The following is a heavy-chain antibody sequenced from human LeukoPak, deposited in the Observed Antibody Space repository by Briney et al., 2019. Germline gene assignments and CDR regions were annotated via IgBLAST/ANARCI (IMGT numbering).Heavy chain of an antibody. V-gene: IGHV4-61*02. CDR2: IYTSGST. Sequence: PPETLSLTCTVSGGSISSGSYYWSWIRQPAGKGLEWIGRIYTSGSTNYNPSLKSRVTISVDTSKNQFSLKLSSVTAADTAVYYCARGIVVVPAAIRSVWFDPWGQGTLVTVSS. D-gene: IGHD2-2*01. J-gene: IGHJ5*02. CDR1: GGSISSGSYY. CDR3: ARGIVVVPAAIRSVWFDP.